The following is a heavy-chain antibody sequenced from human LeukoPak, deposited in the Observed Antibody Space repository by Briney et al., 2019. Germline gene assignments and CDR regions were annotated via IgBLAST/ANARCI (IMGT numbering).Heavy chain of an antibody. D-gene: IGHD3-22*01. Sequence: GASVKVSCKTSGYTFTGYYMHWVRQAPGQGLVWMGWINPNSGGTNYAQKFQGRVTMTRDTSISTAYMELSRLISDDTAVYYCARIKRVTMLVRREIGFEYWGQGTLVTVSS. CDR3: ARIKRVTMLVRREIGFEY. J-gene: IGHJ4*02. V-gene: IGHV1-2*02. CDR1: GYTFTGYY. CDR2: INPNSGGT.